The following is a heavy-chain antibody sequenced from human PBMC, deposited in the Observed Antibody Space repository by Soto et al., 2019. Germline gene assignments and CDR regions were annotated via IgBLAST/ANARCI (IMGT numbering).Heavy chain of an antibody. CDR3: AGGTGWFIVD. J-gene: IGHJ4*02. CDR2: IKQDGTEK. CDR1: GFTFSSYW. D-gene: IGHD6-19*01. Sequence: EVQLVESGGGLVQPGGSLRLSCAASGFTFSSYWMNWVRQAPGKGLEWVANIKQDGTEKHYVDSVKDRFTSSRDNAKSSLHLQLNSMRADDTAVYYCAGGTGWFIVDWGQGTLVTVSS. V-gene: IGHV3-7*02.